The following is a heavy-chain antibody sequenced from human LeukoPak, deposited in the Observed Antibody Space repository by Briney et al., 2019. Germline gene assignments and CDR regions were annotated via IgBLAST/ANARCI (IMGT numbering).Heavy chain of an antibody. J-gene: IGHJ3*01. CDR1: GFTFTTSW. Sequence: PPGGPLRLSWAASGFTFTTSWMHWFRQAPGKGLVWVSRIESDGTSTTYADSVKGRFTISRDNAKNTLYLQMNSLRAEDTAVYYCARDQYSSTWYRGAFDVWGQGTMVSVSS. D-gene: IGHD6-13*01. V-gene: IGHV3-74*01. CDR3: ARDQYSSTWYRGAFDV. CDR2: IESDGTST.